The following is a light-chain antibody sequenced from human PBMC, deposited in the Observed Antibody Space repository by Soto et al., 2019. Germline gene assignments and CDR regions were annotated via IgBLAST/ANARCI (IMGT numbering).Light chain of an antibody. CDR1: QSISSW. V-gene: IGKV1-5*01. J-gene: IGKJ1*01. Sequence: DIQLPQSTKNLAASAGGRAPSSLRASQSISSWVAWYQQKPGKAPNLLIYAASTLQSGVPSRLSGGGSGTDCTLTISSLQPDAFATYYCQQYNSYWVFGSGTKVDIK. CDR3: QQYNSYWV. CDR2: AAS.